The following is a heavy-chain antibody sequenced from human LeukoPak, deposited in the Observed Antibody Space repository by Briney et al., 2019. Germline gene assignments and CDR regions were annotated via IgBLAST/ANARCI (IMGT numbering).Heavy chain of an antibody. CDR2: ISYDGSNK. J-gene: IGHJ5*02. V-gene: IGHV3-30*04. D-gene: IGHD3-22*01. CDR1: GFTFSSYA. Sequence: GRSLRLSCAASGFTFSSYAMHWVRQAPGKGLEWVAVISYDGSNKYYADSVKGRFTISRDNSKNTLYLQMNSLRAEDTAVYYCARGPYYYDSSGYLDHWGQGTLVTVSS. CDR3: ARGPYYYDSSGYLDH.